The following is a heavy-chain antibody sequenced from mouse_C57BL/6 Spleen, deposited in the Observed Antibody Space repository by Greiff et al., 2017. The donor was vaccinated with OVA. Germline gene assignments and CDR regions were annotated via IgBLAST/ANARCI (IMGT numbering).Heavy chain of an antibody. CDR2: INPNYGTT. D-gene: IGHD2-1*01. CDR3: AKEGGNYPNYFDY. V-gene: IGHV1-39*01. J-gene: IGHJ2*01. Sequence: VLLKQSGPELVKPGASVKISCKASGYSFTDYNMNWVKQSNGKSLEWIGVINPNYGTTSYNQKFKGKATLTVDQSSSTAYMQLNSLTSEDSAVYYCAKEGGNYPNYFDYWGQGTTLTVSS. CDR1: GYSFTDYN.